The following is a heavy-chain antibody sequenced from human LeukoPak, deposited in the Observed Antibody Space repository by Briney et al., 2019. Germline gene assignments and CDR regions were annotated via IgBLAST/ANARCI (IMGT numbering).Heavy chain of an antibody. V-gene: IGHV4-4*07. CDR3: ARGGPEHAFDI. J-gene: IGHJ3*02. CDR2: IYSSGST. Sequence: PSETLSLTCTVSGGSISSYYWSWIRQPAGKGLEWIGRIYSSGSTNYNPSLKSRVTVSVDTSKNRFSLRLSSVTAADTAVYYCARGGPEHAFDIWGQGTMVTVSS. CDR1: GGSISSYY.